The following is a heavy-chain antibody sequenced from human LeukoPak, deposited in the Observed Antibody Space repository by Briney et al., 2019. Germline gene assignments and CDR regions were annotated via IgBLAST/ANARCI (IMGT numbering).Heavy chain of an antibody. CDR1: GGSCSGDY. V-gene: IGHV4-34*01. Sequence: SETLSLTCAVYGGSCSGDYWSWIRQPPGKGLEWIGEINHSGSTNYNPSLKSRVTISVDTSKNQFSLQLRSVTAADTAVYYCARDRYYEPLDYWGQGTLVTVST. CDR2: INHSGST. J-gene: IGHJ4*02. CDR3: ARDRYYEPLDY. D-gene: IGHD3-22*01.